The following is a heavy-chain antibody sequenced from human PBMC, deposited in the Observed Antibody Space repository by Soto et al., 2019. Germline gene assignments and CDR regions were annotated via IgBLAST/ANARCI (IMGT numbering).Heavy chain of an antibody. CDR1: GGTFSSYA. CDR2: IIPIFGTA. CDR3: AREPRAAAAAYYYYYGMDV. J-gene: IGHJ6*02. Sequence: QVQLVQSGAEVKKPGSSVKVSCKASGGTFSSYAISWVRQAPGQGLEWMGGIIPIFGTANYAQKFQGRVTITADESQSTAYMELSSLRSEDTAVYYCAREPRAAAAAYYYYYGMDVWGQGTTVTVSS. V-gene: IGHV1-69*01. D-gene: IGHD6-13*01.